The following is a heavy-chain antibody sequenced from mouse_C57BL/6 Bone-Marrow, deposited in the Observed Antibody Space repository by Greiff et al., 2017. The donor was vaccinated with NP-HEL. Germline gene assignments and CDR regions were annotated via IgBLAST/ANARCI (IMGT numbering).Heavy chain of an antibody. D-gene: IGHD1-1*01. V-gene: IGHV5-16*01. CDR2: INYDGSST. Sequence: EVKLMESEGGLVQPGSSMKLSCTASGFTFSDYYMAWVRQVPEKGLEWVANINYDGSSTYYLDSLKSRFIISRDNAKNILYLQMSSLKSEDTATYYCARSVYYGSSNWYFDVWGTGTTVTVSS. J-gene: IGHJ1*03. CDR3: ARSVYYGSSNWYFDV. CDR1: GFTFSDYY.